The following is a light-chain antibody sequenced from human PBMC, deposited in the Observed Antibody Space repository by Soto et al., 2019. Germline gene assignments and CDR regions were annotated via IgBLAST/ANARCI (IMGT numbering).Light chain of an antibody. Sequence: ILMTQSPATVSGSPGESATLSCRASQNIYYNVAWYQHRPGQAPRLLIYRASTRAPGVPARFSGSGSGTEFTLTISSLKPEDFTVYSCLQYHNLWAFGQGTKVDIK. CDR1: QNIYYN. CDR2: RAS. J-gene: IGKJ1*01. V-gene: IGKV3-15*01. CDR3: LQYHNLWA.